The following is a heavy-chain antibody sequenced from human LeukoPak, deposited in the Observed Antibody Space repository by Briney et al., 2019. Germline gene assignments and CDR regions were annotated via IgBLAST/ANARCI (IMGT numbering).Heavy chain of an antibody. Sequence: GGSLRLSCAASGFSFTTSWMSWVRQAPGKGLEWVANIKPDATEKHSVDSVRGRFTISRDNAQNSLYLQMNNLRAEDTALYYCARDFNTGKWLQTPGGFDSWGQGTLVTVSS. J-gene: IGHJ4*02. V-gene: IGHV3-7*01. CDR2: IKPDATEK. CDR3: ARDFNTGKWLQTPGGFDS. D-gene: IGHD5-24*01. CDR1: GFSFTTSW.